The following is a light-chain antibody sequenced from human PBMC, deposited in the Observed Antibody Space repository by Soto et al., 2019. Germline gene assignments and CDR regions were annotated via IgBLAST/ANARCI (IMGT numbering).Light chain of an antibody. V-gene: IGKV3-20*01. J-gene: IGKJ3*01. CDR1: QSVSSSY. CDR2: GAS. Sequence: EIVLTQSPGTLSLSPGERATLSCRASQSVSSSYLAWYQQKPGQAPRLLIYGASSRATGITDRFSGSGSGTDFCLIISRLEPEDLAVYYWEQYGSSPLTYSPGTKVVIK. CDR3: EQYGSSPLT.